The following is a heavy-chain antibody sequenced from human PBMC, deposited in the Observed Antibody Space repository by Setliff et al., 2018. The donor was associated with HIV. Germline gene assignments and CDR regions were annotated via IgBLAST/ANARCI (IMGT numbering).Heavy chain of an antibody. CDR2: IISILNVA. CDR1: RGTFTSYA. D-gene: IGHD6-13*01. V-gene: IGHV1-69*10. J-gene: IGHJ3*02. CDR3: AGVLKGYSSSYEAVDI. Sequence: SVKGSCKTSRGTFTSYAFTWVRQAPGQGLEWMGGIISILNVATYAQKFQGRVTITADKSTSTVYMELSSLRSEDSAVYYCAGVLKGYSSSYEAVDIWGQGTMVTVSS.